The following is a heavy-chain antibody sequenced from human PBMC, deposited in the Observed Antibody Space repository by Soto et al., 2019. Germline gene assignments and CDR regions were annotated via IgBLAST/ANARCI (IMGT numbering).Heavy chain of an antibody. Sequence: QVQLVESGGGLVKPGGSLRLSCAASGFTFSDYYMSWIRQAPGKGLEWVSYINSSSSYTNYADSVKGRFTISRDNAKNSLYLQMNSLRAEDTAVYYFARIIAAAGGRRYFDLWGRGTLVTGSS. J-gene: IGHJ2*01. V-gene: IGHV3-11*05. D-gene: IGHD6-13*01. CDR2: INSSSSYT. CDR1: GFTFSDYY. CDR3: ARIIAAAGGRRYFDL.